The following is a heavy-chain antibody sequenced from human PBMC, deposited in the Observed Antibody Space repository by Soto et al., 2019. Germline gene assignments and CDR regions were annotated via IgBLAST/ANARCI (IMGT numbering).Heavy chain of an antibody. CDR3: ARGMIVGAFDY. V-gene: IGHV4-59*01. D-gene: IGHD1-26*01. J-gene: IGHJ4*02. CDR1: GGSISSYY. Sequence: SETLSLTCTVSGGSISSYYWSWIRQPPGKGLEWIGYIYYSGSTNYNSSLKSRVTISVDTSKNQFSLKLSSVTAADTAVYYCARGMIVGAFDYWGQGTLVTVSS. CDR2: IYYSGST.